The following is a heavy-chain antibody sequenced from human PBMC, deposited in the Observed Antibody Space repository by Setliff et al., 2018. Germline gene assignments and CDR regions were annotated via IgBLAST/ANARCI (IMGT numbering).Heavy chain of an antibody. CDR1: GYTFTSSG. CDR3: ARDRFYNSWSGTSIPAPHDAFDI. J-gene: IGHJ3*02. V-gene: IGHV1-18*01. CDR2: ISVYNGYI. Sequence: ASVKVSCKASGYTFTSSGISWVRQAPGQGLEWMGWISVYNGYIVYAQKLQGRVTMTTDKSTSTAYMERRSLRSDDTAVYFCARDRFYNSWSGTSIPAPHDAFDIWGQGTMVTVSS. D-gene: IGHD3-3*01.